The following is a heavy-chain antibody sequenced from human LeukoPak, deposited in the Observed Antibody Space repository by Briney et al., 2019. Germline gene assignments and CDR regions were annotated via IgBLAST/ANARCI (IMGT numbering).Heavy chain of an antibody. CDR2: IYYSGST. J-gene: IGHJ4*02. D-gene: IGHD4-11*01. CDR3: ARYMTTVSDYFDY. Sequence: SQTLSLTCTVSGGSISSGDYYWSWIRQPPGKGLEWIGYIYYSGSTYYNPSLKGRVTISVDTSKNQFSLKLSSVTAADTAVYYCARYMTTVSDYFDYWGQGTLVTVSS. V-gene: IGHV4-30-4*08. CDR1: GGSISSGDYY.